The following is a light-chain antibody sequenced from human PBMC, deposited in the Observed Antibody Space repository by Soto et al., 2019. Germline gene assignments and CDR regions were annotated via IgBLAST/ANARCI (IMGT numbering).Light chain of an antibody. CDR2: GAS. CDR3: QQYNDLPLT. CDR1: QSVDSN. V-gene: IGKV3D-15*01. Sequence: EIVMTQSPATLSVSPGDGATLSCRASQSVDSNLAWYQQKPGQTPSLLIYGASTRPTVIPARCSGSGSGTVFTLTIISLQSEDSAVYCCQQYNDLPLTFGGGTKVEIK. J-gene: IGKJ4*01.